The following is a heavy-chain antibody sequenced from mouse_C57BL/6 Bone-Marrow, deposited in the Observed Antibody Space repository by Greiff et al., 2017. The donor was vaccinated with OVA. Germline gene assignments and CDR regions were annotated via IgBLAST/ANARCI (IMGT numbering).Heavy chain of an antibody. J-gene: IGHJ2*01. V-gene: IGHV14-1*01. CDR1: GFTITDYY. CDR2: IDPENGDT. Sequence: EVQLQQSGAELVRPGASVKLSCTASGFTITDYYMHWVKQRPEQGLEWIGRIDPENGDTEYAPKFQGKATMTADTSSNTAYMQLSSLTSEDTAVYYCTTGGYSDDWGQGTTLTVSS. CDR3: TTGGYSDD.